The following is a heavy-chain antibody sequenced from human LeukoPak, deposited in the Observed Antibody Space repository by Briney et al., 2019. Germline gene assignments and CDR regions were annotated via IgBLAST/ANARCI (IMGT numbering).Heavy chain of an antibody. CDR2: ISGSGGST. J-gene: IGHJ6*03. CDR1: GFTFSNYA. D-gene: IGHD6-19*01. V-gene: IGHV3-23*01. Sequence: GGSLRLSCAASGFTFSNYAMSWVRQAPGKGLEWVSAISGSGGSTYYADSVKGRFAISRDNAKNSLYLQMNSLRAGDTAVYYCARMSNSGWYDEYYYFYMDVWGKGITVTISS. CDR3: ARMSNSGWYDEYYYFYMDV.